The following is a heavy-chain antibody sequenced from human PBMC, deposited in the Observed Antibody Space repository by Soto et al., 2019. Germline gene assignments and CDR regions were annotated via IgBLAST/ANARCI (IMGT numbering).Heavy chain of an antibody. V-gene: IGHV1-69*12. CDR3: AKGTVVVVASDYYYGMDA. D-gene: IGHD2-21*01. CDR1: AGTFSSYA. J-gene: IGHJ6*02. CDR2: IIPMFGTP. Sequence: QVQLVQSGAEVKKPGSSVKVSCKASAGTFSSYAISWVRQAPGQGLEWMGGIIPMFGTPKYAQKFQGRVTVTADESTSTAYMELSSLRSEDTAVYYCAKGTVVVVASDYYYGMDAWGQGTTVTVSS.